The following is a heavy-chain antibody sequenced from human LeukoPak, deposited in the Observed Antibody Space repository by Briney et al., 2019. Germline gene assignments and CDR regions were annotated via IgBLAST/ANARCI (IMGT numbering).Heavy chain of an antibody. D-gene: IGHD5-18*01. Sequence: QTGGSLRLSCAASGFTFSTYTMNWVRQAPGKGLEWVSAVSDSIDVHYSDSVKGRFTISRDNARNSLYLQMNSLRDEDTAVYYCARDGLHTAHFDYWGQGTLVTVSS. CDR3: ARDGLHTAHFDY. V-gene: IGHV3-48*02. J-gene: IGHJ4*02. CDR2: VSDSIDV. CDR1: GFTFSTYT.